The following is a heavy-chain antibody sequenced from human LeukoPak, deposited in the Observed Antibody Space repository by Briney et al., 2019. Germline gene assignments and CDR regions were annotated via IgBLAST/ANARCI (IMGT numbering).Heavy chain of an antibody. D-gene: IGHD2-15*01. CDR1: GFTFSSYA. J-gene: IGHJ4*02. CDR3: AKLGGYCSGGSCYPRYYFDY. CDR2: ISYDGSNK. V-gene: IGHV3-30-3*02. Sequence: LSGRSLRLSCAASGFTFSSYAMHWVRQAPGKGLEWVAVISYDGSNKYYADSVKGRFTISRDNSKNTLYLQMNSLRAEDTAVYYCAKLGGYCSGGSCYPRYYFDYWGQGTLVTVSS.